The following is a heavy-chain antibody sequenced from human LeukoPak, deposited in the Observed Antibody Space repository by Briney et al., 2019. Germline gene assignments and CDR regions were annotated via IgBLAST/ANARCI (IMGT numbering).Heavy chain of an antibody. J-gene: IGHJ6*03. Sequence: ASVTVSCKASGYTFTGYYMHWVRQAPGQGLEWMGWINPNSGGTNYAQKFQGRVTMTRDTSISTAYMELSRLRSDDTAVYYCARSGGGSGRIGFNYYYYMDVWGKGTTVTISS. CDR1: GYTFTGYY. D-gene: IGHD3-10*01. CDR2: INPNSGGT. CDR3: ARSGGGSGRIGFNYYYYMDV. V-gene: IGHV1-2*02.